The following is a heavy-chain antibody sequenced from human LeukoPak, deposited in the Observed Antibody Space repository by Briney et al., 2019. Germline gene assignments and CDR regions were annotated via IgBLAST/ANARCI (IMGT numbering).Heavy chain of an antibody. J-gene: IGHJ4*02. CDR2: ISSSGGST. CDR3: AKSAVRGVTRVYFDY. V-gene: IGHV3-23*01. CDR1: GFTFSSYA. D-gene: IGHD3-10*01. Sequence: PGGSLRLSCAASGFTFSSYAMSWVRQAPGKGLEWDSAISSSGGSTYYADSVKGRFTISRDNSKNTLYLQMNSLRAEDTAVYYCAKSAVRGVTRVYFDYWGQGTLVTVSS.